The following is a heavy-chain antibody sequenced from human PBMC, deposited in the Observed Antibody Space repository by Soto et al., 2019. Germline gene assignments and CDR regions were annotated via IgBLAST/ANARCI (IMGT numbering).Heavy chain of an antibody. Sequence: GGSLRLSCAASGFTFSSYGMHWVRQAPGKGLEWVANIKQDGSEKYYVDSVKGRFTISRDNAKNSLYLQMNSLRAEDTAVYYCARGGSSRSFDPWGQGTLVTVSS. CDR3: ARGGSSRSFDP. CDR2: IKQDGSEK. J-gene: IGHJ5*02. V-gene: IGHV3-7*01. CDR1: GFTFSSYG. D-gene: IGHD3-16*01.